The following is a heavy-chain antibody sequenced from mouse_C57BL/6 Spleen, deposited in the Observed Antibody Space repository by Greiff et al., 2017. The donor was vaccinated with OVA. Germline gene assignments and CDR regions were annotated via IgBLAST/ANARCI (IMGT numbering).Heavy chain of an antibody. CDR2: ILPGSGST. CDR1: GYTFTGYW. CDR3: ARGIYYDYDWAGFDY. J-gene: IGHJ2*01. Sequence: QVQLKESGAELMKPGASVKLSCKATGYTFTGYWIEWVKQRPGHGLEWIGEILPGSGSTNYNEKFKGKATFTADTSSNTAYMQLSSLTTEDSAIYYCARGIYYDYDWAGFDYWGQGTTLTVSS. D-gene: IGHD2-4*01. V-gene: IGHV1-9*01.